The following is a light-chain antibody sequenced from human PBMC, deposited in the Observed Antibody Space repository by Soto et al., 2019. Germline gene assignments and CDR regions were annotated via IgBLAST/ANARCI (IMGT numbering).Light chain of an antibody. V-gene: IGKV1-6*01. CDR2: AAS. CDR3: LQDYNYLT. Sequence: AIQMTQSPASLSASVGDRVTITCRASQDIRNDLAWYQQKPGKAPKLLIYAASTLQSGVPSRFSGSGSGTDFTLSISSLQPEDFATYYCLQDYNYLTFGPGTKVDFK. CDR1: QDIRND. J-gene: IGKJ3*01.